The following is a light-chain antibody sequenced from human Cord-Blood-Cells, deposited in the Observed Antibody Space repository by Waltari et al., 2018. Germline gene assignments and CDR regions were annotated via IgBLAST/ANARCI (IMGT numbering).Light chain of an antibody. CDR2: SNS. Sequence: QSVLTQPPSASGTPGRRVTISCSGSSSNIGSTTVNCYQQLPGTAPKLLIYSNSRRPSGVPDRFSGSKSGHSASLAISGLQSEDEADYYCAAWDDSLNGWVFGGGTKLTVL. CDR3: AAWDDSLNGWV. J-gene: IGLJ3*02. V-gene: IGLV1-44*01. CDR1: SSNIGSTT.